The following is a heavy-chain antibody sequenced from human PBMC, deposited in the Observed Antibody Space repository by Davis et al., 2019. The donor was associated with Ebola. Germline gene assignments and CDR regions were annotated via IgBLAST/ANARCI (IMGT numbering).Heavy chain of an antibody. V-gene: IGHV3-11*04. Sequence: GESLKISCAASGFTFSDYYMSWIRQAPGKGLEWVSYISSSGSTIYHADSVKGRFTISRDNAKNSLYLQMNSLRAEDTAVYYCAKGAHSSGWPRNWFDPWGPGTLVTVSS. D-gene: IGHD6-19*01. CDR2: ISSSGSTI. CDR1: GFTFSDYY. CDR3: AKGAHSSGWPRNWFDP. J-gene: IGHJ5*02.